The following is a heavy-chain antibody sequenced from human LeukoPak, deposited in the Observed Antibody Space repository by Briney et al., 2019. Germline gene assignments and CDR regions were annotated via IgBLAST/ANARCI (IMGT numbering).Heavy chain of an antibody. Sequence: GESLKISCKGSGYTFTNYWIGWVRQMPGKGLEWMGIIYPVDSDTRYSPSFQGQVTISADKSISTVYLQWSSLKASDTATYYCARYVGVGSSLSFDYWGQGTLVTVSS. D-gene: IGHD6-6*01. V-gene: IGHV5-51*01. J-gene: IGHJ4*02. CDR3: ARYVGVGSSLSFDY. CDR1: GYTFTNYW. CDR2: IYPVDSDT.